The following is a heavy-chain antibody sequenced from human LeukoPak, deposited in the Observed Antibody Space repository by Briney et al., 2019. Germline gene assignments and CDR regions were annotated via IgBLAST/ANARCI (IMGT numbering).Heavy chain of an antibody. CDR3: AKSTNRNRDTYYYGSGSSHFDY. V-gene: IGHV3-20*04. J-gene: IGHJ4*02. D-gene: IGHD3-10*01. Sequence: GGSLRLSCAASGFTFSSYGMSWVRQAPGKGLEWVSGINWNGGNTGYADSVKGRFTISRDNAKNSLYLQMNSLRAEDTAVYYCAKSTNRNRDTYYYGSGSSHFDYWGQGTLVTVSS. CDR2: INWNGGNT. CDR1: GFTFSSYG.